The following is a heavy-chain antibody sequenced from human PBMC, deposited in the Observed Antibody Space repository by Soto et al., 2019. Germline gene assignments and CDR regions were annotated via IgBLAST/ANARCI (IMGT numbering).Heavy chain of an antibody. CDR2: IYSGGST. V-gene: IGHV3-53*01. Sequence: GGSLRLSCAASGFTVSSNYMSWVRQAPGKGLEWVSVIYSGGSTYYADSVKGRFTISRHNSKNTLYLQMNSLRAEDTAVYYCAKDRVRGYYDSSGPTVAFDIWGQGTMVTVSS. CDR1: GFTVSSNY. D-gene: IGHD3-22*01. J-gene: IGHJ3*02. CDR3: AKDRVRGYYDSSGPTVAFDI.